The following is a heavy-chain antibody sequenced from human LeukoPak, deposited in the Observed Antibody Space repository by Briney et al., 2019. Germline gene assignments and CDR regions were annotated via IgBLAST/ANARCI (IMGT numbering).Heavy chain of an antibody. CDR2: IYYSGTT. D-gene: IGHD6-13*01. J-gene: IGHJ4*02. CDR1: GGSISSYY. V-gene: IGHV4-59*01. Sequence: SETLSLTCTVSGGSISSYYWSWIRQPPGKGLEWIGYIYYSGTTNYNPSLKSRVTISVDTSKNQFSLKLSSVTAADTAVYYCARGVYIAAAQYAYWGQGTLVTVSS. CDR3: ARGVYIAAAQYAY.